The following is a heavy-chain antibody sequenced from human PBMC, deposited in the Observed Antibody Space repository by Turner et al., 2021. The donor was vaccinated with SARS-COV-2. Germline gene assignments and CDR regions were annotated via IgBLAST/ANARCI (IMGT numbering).Heavy chain of an antibody. Sequence: QVQLVQSGAEVKKPGSSVKVSCKDSGGTFSSYAITWVRQAPGQGLEWMAGIIPIFGTANYAQKFQGRVTITADESTSTAYMELSSLRSEDTAVYYCAKKTTDCSGGTCHEYFEYWGQGTLVTVSS. V-gene: IGHV1-69*01. D-gene: IGHD2-15*01. CDR3: AKKTTDCSGGTCHEYFEY. J-gene: IGHJ4*02. CDR1: GGTFSSYA. CDR2: IIPIFGTA.